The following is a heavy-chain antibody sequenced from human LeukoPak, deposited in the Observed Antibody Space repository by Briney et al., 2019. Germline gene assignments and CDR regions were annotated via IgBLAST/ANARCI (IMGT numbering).Heavy chain of an antibody. D-gene: IGHD6-13*01. CDR2: IIPIFGTA. CDR1: GGTFSSYA. CDR3: ATSIAAAGRPPDYMDV. Sequence: SVKVSCKASGGTFSSYAISWVRQAPGQGLEWMGGIIPIFGTANYAQKFQGGVTITADESTSTAYMELSSLRSEDTAVYYCATSIAAAGRPPDYMDVWGKGTTVTVSS. V-gene: IGHV1-69*01. J-gene: IGHJ6*03.